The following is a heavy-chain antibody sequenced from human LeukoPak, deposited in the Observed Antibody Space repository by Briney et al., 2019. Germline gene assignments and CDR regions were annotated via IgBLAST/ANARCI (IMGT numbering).Heavy chain of an antibody. V-gene: IGHV1-69*05. J-gene: IGHJ4*02. CDR3: ARSSYSSSPVNY. CDR2: IIPIFGTA. Sequence: SVKASCKASGGTFSSYAISWVRQAPGQGLEWMGRIIPIFGTANYAQKFQGRVTITTDESTSTAYMELSSLRSEDTAVYYCARSSYSSSPVNYWGQGTLVTVSS. CDR1: GGTFSSYA. D-gene: IGHD6-6*01.